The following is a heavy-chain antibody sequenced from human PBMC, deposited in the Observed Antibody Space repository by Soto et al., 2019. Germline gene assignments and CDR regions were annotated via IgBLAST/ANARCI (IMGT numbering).Heavy chain of an antibody. V-gene: IGHV4-34*01. CDR3: ARTKGSFGVVIYYYYGMDV. Sequence: SETLSLTCAVYGGSFSGYYWSWIRQPPGKGLEWIGEINHSGSTNYNPSLKSRVTISVDTSKNQSFLKLSSVTAADTAVYYCARTKGSFGVVIYYYYGMDVWGQGTTVTVSS. CDR1: GGSFSGYY. J-gene: IGHJ6*02. CDR2: INHSGST. D-gene: IGHD3-3*01.